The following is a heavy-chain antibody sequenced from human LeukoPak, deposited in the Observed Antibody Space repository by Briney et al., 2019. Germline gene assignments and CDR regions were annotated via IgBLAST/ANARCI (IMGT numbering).Heavy chain of an antibody. CDR1: GYTLTELS. J-gene: IGHJ6*03. CDR3: AKGRVVRGAGSYYYYMDV. D-gene: IGHD3-10*01. V-gene: IGHV1-24*01. Sequence: ASVKVSCKVSGYTLTELSMHWVRQAPGKGLEWMGGFDPEDGETIYAQKFQGRVTLTADESTSTVYMELSSLRSEDTAVYYCAKGRVVRGAGSYYYYMDVWGIGTTVTISS. CDR2: FDPEDGET.